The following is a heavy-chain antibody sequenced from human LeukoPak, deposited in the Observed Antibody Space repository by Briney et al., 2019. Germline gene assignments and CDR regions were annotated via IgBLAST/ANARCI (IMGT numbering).Heavy chain of an antibody. CDR1: GFSISSGSYY. V-gene: IGHV4-61*02. Sequence: SQTLSLTCTVSGFSISSGSYYWRWLGQPAGKGLEWIASIYTSRSTNYNPSLKSRVTISVDTPKNQFSLKLSSVTAADTAVYYCARVTTGGYYNCWGQGTLVTVSS. J-gene: IGHJ4*02. CDR3: ARVTTGGYYNC. D-gene: IGHD3-22*01. CDR2: IYTSRST.